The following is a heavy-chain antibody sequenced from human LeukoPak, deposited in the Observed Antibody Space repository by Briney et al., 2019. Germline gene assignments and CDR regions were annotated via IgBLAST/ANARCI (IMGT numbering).Heavy chain of an antibody. CDR2: IKQDGSEK. V-gene: IGHV3-7*01. J-gene: IGHJ3*02. CDR1: XXTXSSYA. D-gene: IGHD2-2*02. Sequence: LXXAXSXXTXSSYAXXXXRQAPGKXXXWXANIKQDGSEKYYVDSVKGRFTISRDNAKNSLYLQMNSLRAEDTAVYYCARGYEYQLLYLAFDIWGQGTMVTVSS. CDR3: ARGYEYQLLYLAFDI.